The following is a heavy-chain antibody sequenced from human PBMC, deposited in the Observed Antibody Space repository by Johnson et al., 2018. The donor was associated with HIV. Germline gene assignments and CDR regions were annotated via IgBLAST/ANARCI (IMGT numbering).Heavy chain of an antibody. D-gene: IGHD3-16*01. CDR1: GFTFSSYA. CDR2: ISYDGSNK. CDR3: AKRAATGDDAFDI. V-gene: IGHV3-30*04. J-gene: IGHJ3*02. Sequence: VQLVESGGGVVQPGRSLRLSCAASGFTFSSYAMHWVRQAPGNGLEWVAVISYDGSNKYYADSAKGRFTISRDNSKNTLYLQMNSLRAEDTAVYYCAKRAATGDDAFDIWGQGTMVTVSS.